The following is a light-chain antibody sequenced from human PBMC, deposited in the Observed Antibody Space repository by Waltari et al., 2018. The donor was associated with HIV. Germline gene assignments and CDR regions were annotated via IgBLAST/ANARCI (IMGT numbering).Light chain of an antibody. CDR2: ANT. V-gene: IGLV1-40*01. CDR1: SSNIGSGYD. Sequence: QSVLTQPPSVSGAPGQRVTIPRSGGSSNIGSGYDVHWYQQFPGTAPKVLIYANTNRPSGVPDRFSGSKSGYSASLVITGLQAEDDADYYCQSYDSSLSGWVFGGGTKLTVL. CDR3: QSYDSSLSGWV. J-gene: IGLJ3*02.